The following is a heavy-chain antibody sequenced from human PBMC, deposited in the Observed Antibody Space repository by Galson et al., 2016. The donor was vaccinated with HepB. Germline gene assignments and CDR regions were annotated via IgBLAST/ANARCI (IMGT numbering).Heavy chain of an antibody. CDR3: ARDGYASAWYANWFDP. V-gene: IGHV3-30*03. J-gene: IGHJ5*02. Sequence: SLRLSCAASGFTFTNYAMHWVRQAPGKGLEWVAVVSYDGSNKYYGDSVKGRFTMSRDNSKNTVYLEMNSLRSEDTAVYYCARDGYASAWYANWFDPWGQGTLVTVSS. CDR2: VSYDGSNK. CDR1: GFTFTNYA. D-gene: IGHD6-19*01.